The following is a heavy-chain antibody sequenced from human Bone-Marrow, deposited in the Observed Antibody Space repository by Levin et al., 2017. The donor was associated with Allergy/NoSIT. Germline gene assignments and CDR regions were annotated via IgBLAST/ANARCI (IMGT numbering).Heavy chain of an antibody. V-gene: IGHV1-69*13. CDR2: IIPIYDTI. J-gene: IGHJ5*02. Sequence: SVKVSCQASGDTFNTYSFTWVRQAPGQGLEWMGGIIPIYDTINYAEKFQGRVTITADESTNTAYMELSGLRSEDTAVYYCARGGFCTSVVCYTRFFLWGQGTLVTVSS. CDR3: ARGGFCTSVVCYTRFFL. D-gene: IGHD2-8*01. CDR1: GDTFNTYS.